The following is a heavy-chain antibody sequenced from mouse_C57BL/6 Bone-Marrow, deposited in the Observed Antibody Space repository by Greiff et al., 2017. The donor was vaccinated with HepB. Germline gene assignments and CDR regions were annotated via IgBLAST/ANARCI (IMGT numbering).Heavy chain of an antibody. J-gene: IGHJ4*01. Sequence: VKLVESGAELVKPGASVKLSCKASGYTFTEYTIHWVKQRSGQGLEWIGWFYPGSGSIKYNEKFKDKATLTADKSSSTVYMELSRLTSEDSAVYFCARHEEGYDGMDYWGQGTSVTVSS. CDR2: FYPGSGSI. V-gene: IGHV1-62-2*01. CDR3: ARHEEGYDGMDY. CDR1: GYTFTEYT. D-gene: IGHD2-2*01.